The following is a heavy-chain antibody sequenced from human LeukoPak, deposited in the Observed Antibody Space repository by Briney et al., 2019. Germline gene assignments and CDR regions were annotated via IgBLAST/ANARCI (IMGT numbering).Heavy chain of an antibody. Sequence: ASVKVSCKASGYTFTSYGISWVRQAPGQGLEWMGWISAYNGNTNYAQKLQGRVTVTTDTSTSTAYMELRSLRSDDTAVYYCARDQRGGSYFGYYYYGMDVWGQGTTVTVSS. V-gene: IGHV1-18*01. D-gene: IGHD1-26*01. CDR1: GYTFTSYG. CDR2: ISAYNGNT. CDR3: ARDQRGGSYFGYYYYGMDV. J-gene: IGHJ6*02.